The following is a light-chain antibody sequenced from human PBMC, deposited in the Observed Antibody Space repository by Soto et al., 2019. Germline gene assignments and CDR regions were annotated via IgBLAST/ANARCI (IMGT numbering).Light chain of an antibody. V-gene: IGKV3-20*01. Sequence: EIVLTQSPGTLSLSPGERATLSCRASQSVDSSYLAWYQQKPGQAPRLLVYGASSRATGIPDRVSGSGSGTNLTLTISRVEPDDFAVYYCQHYGSSPFTFGPGTRVDIK. CDR1: QSVDSSY. CDR2: GAS. CDR3: QHYGSSPFT. J-gene: IGKJ3*01.